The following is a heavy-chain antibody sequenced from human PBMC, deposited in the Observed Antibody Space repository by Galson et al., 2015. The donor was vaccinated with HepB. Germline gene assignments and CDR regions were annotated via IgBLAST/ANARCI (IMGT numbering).Heavy chain of an antibody. V-gene: IGHV1-18*01. CDR3: ARGALVVAVGATQNNWFDP. Sequence: QGLEWMGWIFSYNGNTNYGQKFQGRVTMTTDTSTSTTYMELRSLRSDDTAVYYCARGALVVAVGATQNNWFDPWGRGTLVTVSS. CDR2: IFSYNGNT. J-gene: IGHJ5*02. D-gene: IGHD2-15*01.